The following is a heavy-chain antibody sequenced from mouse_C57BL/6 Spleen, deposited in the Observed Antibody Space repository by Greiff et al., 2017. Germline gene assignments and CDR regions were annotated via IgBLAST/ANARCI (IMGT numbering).Heavy chain of an antibody. Sequence: QVQLQQSGAELVKPGASVKISCKASGYAFSSYWMNWVKQRPGKGLEWIGQIYPGDGDTNYNGKFKGKATLTADKSSSTAYMQLSSLTSEDSAVYFCARKISYYKTGFAMDYWGQGTSVTVSS. J-gene: IGHJ4*01. CDR1: GYAFSSYW. V-gene: IGHV1-80*01. D-gene: IGHD2-12*01. CDR2: IYPGDGDT. CDR3: ARKISYYKTGFAMDY.